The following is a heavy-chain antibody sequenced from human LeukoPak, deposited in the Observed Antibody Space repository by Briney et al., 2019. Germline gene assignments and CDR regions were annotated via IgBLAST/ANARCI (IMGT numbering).Heavy chain of an antibody. V-gene: IGHV4-38-2*02. CDR3: AREYSGSYSR. Sequence: SETLSLTCTVSGYSISSGYYWGWIRPPPGKGLEWIGSIYHSGSTYYNPSLKGRVTVSVDTSKNQFSLKLSSVTAADTAVYYCAREYSGSYSRWGQGTLVTVSS. D-gene: IGHD1-26*01. CDR1: GYSISSGYY. CDR2: IYHSGST. J-gene: IGHJ4*02.